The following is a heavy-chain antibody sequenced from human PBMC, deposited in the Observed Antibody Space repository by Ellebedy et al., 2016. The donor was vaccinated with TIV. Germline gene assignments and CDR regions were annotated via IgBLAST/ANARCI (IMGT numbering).Heavy chain of an antibody. J-gene: IGHJ4*02. D-gene: IGHD5-12*01. CDR2: IYYSGST. CDR3: AKTYRGYEDFDN. CDR1: GGSISSSYYY. Sequence: SETLSLXXTVSGGSISSSYYYWGWIRQPPGKGLEWIGSIYYSGSTYYNPSLKSRVSMSVGTSQKQFSLKLSSVTAADTAVYYYAKTYRGYEDFDNWGQGTLVTVSS. V-gene: IGHV4-39*01.